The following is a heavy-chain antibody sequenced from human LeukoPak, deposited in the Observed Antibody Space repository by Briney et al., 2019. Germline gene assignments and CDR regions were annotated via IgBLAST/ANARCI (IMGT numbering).Heavy chain of an antibody. D-gene: IGHD6-13*01. CDR2: IIPINGIA. V-gene: IGHV1-18*01. Sequence: GASVKVSCKASGYTFTSYGISWVRQAPGQGLEWMGWIIPINGIANYAQKLQGRVTITTDTSTSTAYMELRSLRSEDPAVYYCAGGGSSLYECPRNIWCDLWGQGTLVTVSS. CDR1: GYTFTSYG. CDR3: AGGGSSLYECPRNIWCDL. J-gene: IGHJ5*02.